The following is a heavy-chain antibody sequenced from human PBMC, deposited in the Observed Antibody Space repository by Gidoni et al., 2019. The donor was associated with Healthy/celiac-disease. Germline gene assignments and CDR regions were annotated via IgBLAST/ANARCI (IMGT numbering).Heavy chain of an antibody. V-gene: IGHV3-23*01. CDR2: ISGSGGST. J-gene: IGHJ5*02. Sequence: PGKGLEWVSAISGSGGSTYYADSVKGRFTISRDNSKNTLYLQMNSLRAEDTAVYYCAKSGDILTGYTTSWGQGTLVTVSS. CDR3: AKSGDILTGYTTS. D-gene: IGHD3-9*01.